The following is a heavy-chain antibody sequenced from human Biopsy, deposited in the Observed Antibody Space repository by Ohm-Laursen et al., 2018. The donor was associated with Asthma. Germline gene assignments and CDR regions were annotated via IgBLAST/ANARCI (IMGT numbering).Heavy chain of an antibody. J-gene: IGHJ4*02. D-gene: IGHD2-2*01. Sequence: SSVKVSCKSLGGTFNTYVIGWVRQAPGQGLEWMGGINSVFGTTTYPQKFQDRVAITADDSTSIVYMELSSLRSEDMAVYYCARKAGSCISRTCYSLDFWGQGTLVTVSS. V-gene: IGHV1-69*01. CDR2: INSVFGTT. CDR3: ARKAGSCISRTCYSLDF. CDR1: GGTFNTYV.